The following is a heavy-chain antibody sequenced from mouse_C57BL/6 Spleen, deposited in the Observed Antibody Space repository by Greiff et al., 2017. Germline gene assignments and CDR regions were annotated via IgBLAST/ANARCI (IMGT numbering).Heavy chain of an antibody. CDR2: ISNGGGST. J-gene: IGHJ1*03. CDR3: ARRTTVVDWYFDV. V-gene: IGHV5-12*01. CDR1: GFTFSDYY. D-gene: IGHD1-1*01. Sequence: EVKLVESGGGLVQPGGSLKLSCAASGFTFSDYYMYWVRQTPEKRLEWVAYISNGGGSTYYPDTVKGRFTISRDNAKNPLYLQMSRLKSENTAMYYCARRTTVVDWYFDVWGTGTTVTVSS.